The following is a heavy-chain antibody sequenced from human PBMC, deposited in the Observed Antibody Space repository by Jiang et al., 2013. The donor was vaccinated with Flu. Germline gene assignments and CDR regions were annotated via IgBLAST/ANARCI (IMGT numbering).Heavy chain of an antibody. CDR1: GYGFTNYW. J-gene: IGHJ5*02. Sequence: TLKISCKGSGYGFTNYWIGWVRQMPGKGLEWMAIINPGDSDTRYSPSFQGQVTISADKSISTAYLQWSSLKASDTAMYYCARRRITMVRGVIGDWFDPWGQGTLVTVSS. CDR3: ARRRITMVRGVIGDWFDP. D-gene: IGHD3-10*01. CDR2: INPGDSDT. V-gene: IGHV5-51*01.